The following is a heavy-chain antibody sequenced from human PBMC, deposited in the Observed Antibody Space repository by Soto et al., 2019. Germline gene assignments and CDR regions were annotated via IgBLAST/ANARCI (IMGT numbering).Heavy chain of an antibody. CDR3: TTPGYCSGVICYLFDY. V-gene: IGHV3-15*01. J-gene: IGHJ4*02. CDR2: IKSRTDGGTT. D-gene: IGHD2-15*01. CDR1: GFTFTNAW. Sequence: EVQLVESGGDLVKPGGSLRLSCAASGFTFTNAWVSWVRRAPGKGLEWVGRIKSRTDGGTTDYATPVKGRFTVSRDDSKNTVHLQMNSLRSVDTGVYYCTTPGYCSGVICYLFDYWGQGTLVTVSS.